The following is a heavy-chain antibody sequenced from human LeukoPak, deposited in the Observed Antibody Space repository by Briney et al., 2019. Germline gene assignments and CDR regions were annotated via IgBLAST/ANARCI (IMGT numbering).Heavy chain of an antibody. V-gene: IGHV4-31*03. D-gene: IGHD2-2*01. CDR3: ATPYCSSLSCLDVFNM. CDR1: GVSVSDGRYY. CDR2: KYYSGSA. Sequence: NPSQTLSLTCSVSGVSVSDGRYYWTWIRQHPGKGLEWIGYKYYSGSAKYNPSLKSRLTIPIDTSKNQFSLQLSSVTAADTATYYCATPYCSSLSCLDVFNMWGQGTRVTVSS. J-gene: IGHJ3*02.